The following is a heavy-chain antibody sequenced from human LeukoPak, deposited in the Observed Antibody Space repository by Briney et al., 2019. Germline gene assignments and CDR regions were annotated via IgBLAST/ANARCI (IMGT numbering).Heavy chain of an antibody. V-gene: IGHV3-9*01. CDR2: ISWNSGSI. Sequence: GGSLRLSCAASGFTFDDYAMHWARQAPGKGLEWVSGISWNSGSIGYADSVKGRFTISRDNAKNSLYLQMNSLRAEDTALYYCAKGEGGTSYRWFYEDYYFDYWGQGTLVTVSS. CDR3: AKGEGGTSYRWFYEDYYFDY. CDR1: GFTFDDYA. J-gene: IGHJ4*02. D-gene: IGHD2-2*01.